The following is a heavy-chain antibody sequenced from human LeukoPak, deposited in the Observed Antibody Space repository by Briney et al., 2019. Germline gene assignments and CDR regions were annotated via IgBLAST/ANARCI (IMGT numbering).Heavy chain of an antibody. Sequence: ASVKVSCKASGYTFTSYGISWVRQAPGQGLEWMGWISAYNGNTNYAQKFQGRVTMTRNTSISTAYMELSSLRSEDTAVYYCAYAFFWSGSIRYYYYGMDVWGQGTTVTVSS. V-gene: IGHV1-18*01. CDR1: GYTFTSYG. D-gene: IGHD3-3*01. CDR2: ISAYNGNT. J-gene: IGHJ6*02. CDR3: AYAFFWSGSIRYYYYGMDV.